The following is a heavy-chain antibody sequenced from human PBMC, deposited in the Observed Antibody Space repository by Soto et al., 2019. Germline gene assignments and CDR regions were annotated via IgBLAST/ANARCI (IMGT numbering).Heavy chain of an antibody. J-gene: IGHJ4*02. D-gene: IGHD3-22*01. CDR1: GTSVSGANW. CDR2: IHSSGNT. CDR3: ARTGPYSSGNN. Sequence: QVQLQESGPGLVNPLGTLSLTCAVSGTSVSGANWWGWVRQPPGKGLEWIGEIHSSGNTDYNPSLKSRVTLSVDMSKNEFSLHLSSVTAADTAVYYCARTGPYSSGNNWGQGTLVTVSS. V-gene: IGHV4-4*02.